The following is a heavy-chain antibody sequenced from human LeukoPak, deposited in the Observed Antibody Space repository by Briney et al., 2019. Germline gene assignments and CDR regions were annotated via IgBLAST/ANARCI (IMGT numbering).Heavy chain of an antibody. V-gene: IGHV1-46*01. CDR1: GYTFTSYA. D-gene: IGHD6-13*01. CDR2: INPDGGST. CDR3: ARAPRNSSTMLDY. J-gene: IGHJ4*02. Sequence: ASVKVSCKASGYTFTSYAMNWVRQAPGQGLEWMGLINPDGGSTAYAHRFQGRVIMTRDTSTSTAYMDLSSLRSEDTAVYHCARAPRNSSTMLDYWGQGTLVTVSS.